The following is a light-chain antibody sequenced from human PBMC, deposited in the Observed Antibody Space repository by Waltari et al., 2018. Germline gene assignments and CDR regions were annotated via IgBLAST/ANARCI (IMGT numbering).Light chain of an antibody. CDR1: QSVTTS. V-gene: IGKV1-39*01. J-gene: IGKJ3*01. Sequence: DIQMTQSPASLAASSGDRVTITCRQSQSVTTSLNWYQQKSGEPPKLLISAASSFQSGVPSRFSGSGSGTDFTLTITHLQPEDVATYFCQQSHSPPFTFGPGTKV. CDR3: QQSHSPPFT. CDR2: AAS.